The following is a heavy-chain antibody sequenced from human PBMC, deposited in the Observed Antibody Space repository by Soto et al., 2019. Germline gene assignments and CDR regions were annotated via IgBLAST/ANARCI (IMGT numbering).Heavy chain of an antibody. J-gene: IGHJ5*02. V-gene: IGHV3-33*01. CDR1: GFPFSSYG. Sequence: GGYLRLSCEASGFPFSSYGIHWARQSPGKGLEWLAIIWNDGSNEYYADSVKGRFTISRDNSKNTVYLQVSNLRAEDTAVYFCARDQTDSGGYSVSWGQGTLVTVSS. D-gene: IGHD3-22*01. CDR2: IWNDGSNE. CDR3: ARDQTDSGGYSVS.